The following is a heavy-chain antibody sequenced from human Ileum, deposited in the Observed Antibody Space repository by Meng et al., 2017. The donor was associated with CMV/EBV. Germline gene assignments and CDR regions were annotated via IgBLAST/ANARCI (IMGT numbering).Heavy chain of an antibody. V-gene: IGHV4-30-4*01. D-gene: IGHD3-10*01. CDR3: ARYFGGYFDY. CDR1: GDSIYGAGYY. CDR2: IYYNGNT. J-gene: IGHJ4*02. Sequence: CAESGDSIYGAGYYWSWIRQPPGKGLEWIGHIYYNGNTHYNPSLTSRLNISVDTSKNQFSLMLTSVTAADTAVYYCARYFGGYFDYWGQGTLVTVSS.